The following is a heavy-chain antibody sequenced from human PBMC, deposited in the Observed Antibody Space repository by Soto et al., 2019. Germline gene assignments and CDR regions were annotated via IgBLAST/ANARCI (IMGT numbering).Heavy chain of an antibody. Sequence: SVKVSCKASGGTFSSYAISWVRQAPGQGLEWMGGIIPIFGTANYAQKFQGRVTITADKSTSTAYMELSSLRSEETAVYYCARAYDFWSGYYLGDYYYYGMDVWGQGTTVTVSS. J-gene: IGHJ6*02. CDR2: IIPIFGTA. CDR3: ARAYDFWSGYYLGDYYYYGMDV. CDR1: GGTFSSYA. V-gene: IGHV1-69*06. D-gene: IGHD3-3*01.